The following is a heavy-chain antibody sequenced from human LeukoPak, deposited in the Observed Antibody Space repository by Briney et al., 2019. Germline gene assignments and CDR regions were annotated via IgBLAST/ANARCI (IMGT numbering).Heavy chain of an antibody. V-gene: IGHV4-4*07. CDR2: IYTSGST. Sequence: SETLSLTCTVSGGSISSYYWSWIRQPAGKGLEWIGRIYTSGSTNYNPSLKSRVTMSVDTSKNQFSLKVNSVTAADTAVYYCARDRGHRRIAVTGEVTTHKCFDPWGQGTLVTVSS. J-gene: IGHJ5*02. CDR3: ARDRGHRRIAVTGEVTTHKCFDP. CDR1: GGSISSYY. D-gene: IGHD6-19*01.